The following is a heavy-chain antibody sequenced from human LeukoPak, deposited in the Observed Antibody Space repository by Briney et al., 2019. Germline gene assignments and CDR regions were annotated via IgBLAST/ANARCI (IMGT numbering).Heavy chain of an antibody. V-gene: IGHV4-39*01. J-gene: IGHJ6*03. D-gene: IGHD5-24*01. Sequence: KPSETLSLTCTVSGGSISSSSYYWGWIRQPPGKGLEWIGSIYYSGSTYYNPSLKSRVTISVDTSKNQFSLKLSSVTAADTAVYYCARHVEGHGYNLIEGHHYYYYYMDVWGKGTTVTISS. CDR1: GGSISSSSYY. CDR2: IYYSGST. CDR3: ARHVEGHGYNLIEGHHYYYYYMDV.